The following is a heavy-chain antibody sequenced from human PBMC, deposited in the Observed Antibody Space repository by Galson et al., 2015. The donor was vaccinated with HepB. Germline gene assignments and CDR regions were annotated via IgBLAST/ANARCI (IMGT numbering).Heavy chain of an antibody. Sequence: SLRLSCAASGFTVSTNYMNWVRQAPGKGLEWVSVIYSGGSTYYADSVKGRCTISSDNSKNTLYLQMNSRRAEDTAVYYCSMGEYFDTSDYYSPADYGGQGTLVTVSS. CDR3: SMGEYFDTSDYYSPADY. V-gene: IGHV3-53*01. D-gene: IGHD3-22*01. CDR2: IYSGGST. CDR1: GFTVSTNY. J-gene: IGHJ4*02.